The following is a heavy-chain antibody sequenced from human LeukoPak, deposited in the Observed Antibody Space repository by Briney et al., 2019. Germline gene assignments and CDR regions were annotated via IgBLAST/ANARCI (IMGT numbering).Heavy chain of an antibody. V-gene: IGHV3-23*01. CDR2: ISGSGGST. J-gene: IGHJ6*02. Sequence: GRSLRPSWVASGFTVSSYAMSWVSQAPGKGLEWVSAISGSGGSTYYADSVKGRFTIPRDNSKNTLYLQMNSLRAEDTAVYYCAKNFYYGMDVGGQGTTVTVSS. CDR3: AKNFYYGMDV. CDR1: GFTVSSYA.